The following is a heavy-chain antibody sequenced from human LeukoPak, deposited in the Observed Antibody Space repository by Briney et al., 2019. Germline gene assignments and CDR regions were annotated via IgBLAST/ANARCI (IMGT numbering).Heavy chain of an antibody. CDR1: GFTFSNYA. Sequence: GGSLRLSCAASGFTFSNYAMSLVRQAPGKGLEWVSAISGSGGSTYYADSVKGRFTISRDNSKNTLYLQMNSLRAEDTAVYYCAKWEIVGATTFDYWGQGTLVTVSS. V-gene: IGHV3-23*01. D-gene: IGHD1-26*01. CDR3: AKWEIVGATTFDY. CDR2: ISGSGGST. J-gene: IGHJ4*02.